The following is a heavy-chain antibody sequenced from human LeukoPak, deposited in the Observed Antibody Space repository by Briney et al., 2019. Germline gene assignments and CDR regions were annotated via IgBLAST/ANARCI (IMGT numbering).Heavy chain of an antibody. CDR3: ARVGDPLLWFGELLFYFDY. D-gene: IGHD3-10*01. CDR1: GFTFSSYW. CDR2: IKQDGSEK. V-gene: IGHV3-7*03. J-gene: IGHJ4*02. Sequence: GGSLRLSCAASGFTFSSYWMSWVRQAPGKGLERVANIKQDGSEKYYVDSVKGRFTISRDNAKNSLYLQMYSLRAEDTAVYYCARVGDPLLWFGELLFYFDYWGQGTLVTVSS.